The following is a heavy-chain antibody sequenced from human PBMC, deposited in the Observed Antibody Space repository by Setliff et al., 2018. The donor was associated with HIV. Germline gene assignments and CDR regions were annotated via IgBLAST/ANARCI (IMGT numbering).Heavy chain of an antibody. V-gene: IGHV1-69*05. D-gene: IGHD5-18*01. CDR3: ARGESDVLGDTAMGPFGY. J-gene: IGHJ4*02. Sequence: GPSVKVSCKASGGTFSSYAISWVRQAPGQGLEWMGGIIPIFGTANYAQKFQGRVTITTDESTSTAYMELSSLRSEDTAVYYCARGESDVLGDTAMGPFGYWGQGTQVTVSS. CDR1: GGTFSSYA. CDR2: IIPIFGTA.